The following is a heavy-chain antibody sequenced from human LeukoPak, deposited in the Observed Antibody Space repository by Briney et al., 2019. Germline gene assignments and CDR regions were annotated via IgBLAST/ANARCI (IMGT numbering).Heavy chain of an antibody. CDR3: AKVARRDFDWFQAGAFDI. D-gene: IGHD3-9*01. V-gene: IGHV3-30*18. J-gene: IGHJ3*02. CDR2: ISYDGSNK. CDR1: GFTFSSYG. Sequence: QAGGSLRLSCAASGFTFSSYGMHWVRQAPGKGLEWVAVISYDGSNKYYADSVKGRFTISRDNSKNTLYLQMNSLRAEDTAVYYCAKVARRDFDWFQAGAFDIWGQGTMVTVSS.